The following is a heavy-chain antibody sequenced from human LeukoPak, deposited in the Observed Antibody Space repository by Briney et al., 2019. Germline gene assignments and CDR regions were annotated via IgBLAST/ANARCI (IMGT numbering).Heavy chain of an antibody. CDR1: GFTFSGSA. CDR2: IRSKANSYAT. Sequence: PGGSLRLSCAASGFTFSGSAMHWVRQASGKGLEWVGRIRSKANSYATAYAASVKGRFTISRDDSKNTAYLQMNSLKTEDTAVYYCTSIEEKYSSGWYRGYRGQGTLVTVSS. CDR3: TSIEEKYSSGWYRGY. D-gene: IGHD6-19*01. J-gene: IGHJ4*02. V-gene: IGHV3-73*01.